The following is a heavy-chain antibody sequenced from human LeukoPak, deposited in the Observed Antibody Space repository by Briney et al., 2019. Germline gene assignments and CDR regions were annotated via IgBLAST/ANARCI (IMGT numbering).Heavy chain of an antibody. CDR2: IYYSGST. V-gene: IGHV4-30-4*08. CDR1: GGSISSGDYY. Sequence: SETLSLTCTVSGGSISSGDYYWSWIRQPPGKGLEWIGYIYYSGSTYYNPSLKSRVTISVDTSKNQFSLKLSSVTAADTAVYYCARVGLLWFGGPWGQGTLVTVSS. CDR3: ARVGLLWFGGP. J-gene: IGHJ5*02. D-gene: IGHD3-10*01.